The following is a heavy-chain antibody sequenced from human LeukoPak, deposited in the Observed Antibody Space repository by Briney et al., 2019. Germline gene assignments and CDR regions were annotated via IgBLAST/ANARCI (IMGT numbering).Heavy chain of an antibody. V-gene: IGHV4-4*02. CDR2: IYHSGST. CDR1: GGSISSSNW. J-gene: IGHJ4*02. CDR3: AMAYSSSWYYFDY. Sequence: SETLSLTCAVSGGSISSSNWWSWVRQPPGKGLEWIGEIYHSGSTNYNPSLKSRVTISVDKSKNQFSLRLSSVTAADTAVYYCAMAYSSSWYYFDYWGQGTLVTVSS. D-gene: IGHD6-13*01.